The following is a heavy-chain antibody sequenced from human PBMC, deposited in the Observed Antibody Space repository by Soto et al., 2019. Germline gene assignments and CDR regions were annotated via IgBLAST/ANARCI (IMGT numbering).Heavy chain of an antibody. CDR1: GGTFSSYA. CDR3: WLALVGATEGYYYYYGMDV. V-gene: IGHV1-69*01. Sequence: QVQLVQSGAEVKKPGSSVKVSCKASGGTFSSYAISWVRQAPGQGLEWMGGIIPIFGTANYAQKFQGRVTITADESTSTAYMELSSVRSEDTAVYYCWLALVGATEGYYYYYGMDVWGQGTTVTVSS. CDR2: IIPIFGTA. D-gene: IGHD1-26*01. J-gene: IGHJ6*02.